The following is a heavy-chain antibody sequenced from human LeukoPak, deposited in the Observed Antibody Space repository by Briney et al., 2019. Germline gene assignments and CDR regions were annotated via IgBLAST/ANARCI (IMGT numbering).Heavy chain of an antibody. Sequence: GESLRIPCKGSGYSFAWYWIGWVRQMPGKGLEWMGVIYPRDSDTRHSPSFQGQVTMSVDKSVNTAYLQWRSLEASDSAMYYCARQDGDGFYYFDYWGQGTLVTVSS. V-gene: IGHV5-51*01. CDR1: GYSFAWYW. CDR3: ARQDGDGFYYFDY. J-gene: IGHJ4*02. CDR2: IYPRDSDT. D-gene: IGHD2-21*02.